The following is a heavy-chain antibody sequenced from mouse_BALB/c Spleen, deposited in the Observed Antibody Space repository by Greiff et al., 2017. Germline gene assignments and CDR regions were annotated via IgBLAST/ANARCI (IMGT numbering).Heavy chain of an antibody. CDR1: GFDFSRYW. CDR3: ARGHGAMDY. J-gene: IGHJ4*01. D-gene: IGHD3-1*01. Sequence: EVKLLESGGGLVQPGGSLNLSCAASGFDFSRYWMSWARQAPGKGQEWIGEINPGSSTINYTPSLKDKFIISRDNAKNTLYLQMSKVRSEDTALYYCARGHGAMDYWGQGTSVTVSS. CDR2: INPGSSTI. V-gene: IGHV4-2*02.